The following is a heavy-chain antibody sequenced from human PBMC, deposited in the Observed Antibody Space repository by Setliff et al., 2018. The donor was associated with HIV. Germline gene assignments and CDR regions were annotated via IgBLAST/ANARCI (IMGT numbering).Heavy chain of an antibody. CDR1: GFTFSSYP. CDR3: AKEPKLGGIAAPFDY. D-gene: IGHD6-6*01. J-gene: IGHJ4*02. V-gene: IGHV3-23*01. CDR2: ISDGGGST. Sequence: GASLRLSCAASGFTFSSYPMSWVRQSPGKGPEWVSAISDGGGSTYYAVSVKGRFTISRDNSKNTLYLQMNSLRVEDTAVYYCAKEPKLGGIAAPFDYWGQGTLVTVSS.